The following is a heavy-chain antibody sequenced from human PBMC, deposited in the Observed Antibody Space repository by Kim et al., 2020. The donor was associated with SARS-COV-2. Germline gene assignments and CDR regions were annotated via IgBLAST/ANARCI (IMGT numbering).Heavy chain of an antibody. CDR3: VREGYFDGGSFFFDS. J-gene: IGHJ5*01. CDR1: GAYITNHY. Sequence: SETLSLTCTVSGAYITNHYWSWIRQPPGKGLEWIGNVYHSGSTSYNPSLKSRVTMSVETSTRQFSLQVTSVTAADTAIYYCVREGYFDGGSFFFDSWGPGTRVTVSS. CDR2: VYHSGST. D-gene: IGHD2-15*01. V-gene: IGHV4-59*11.